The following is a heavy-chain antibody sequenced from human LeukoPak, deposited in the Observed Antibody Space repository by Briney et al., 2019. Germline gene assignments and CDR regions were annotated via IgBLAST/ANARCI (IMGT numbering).Heavy chain of an antibody. CDR2: IWYDGTTK. Sequence: GGSLRLSCAASRFSFSNYGMHWVRQAPGQGLEWVAVIWYDGTTKYYADSVKGRFTISRDNSDNTLYLQINSVRTEDTAMYYCARTSVYFGSGTGTYIDYWGQGTLVTVSS. V-gene: IGHV3-33*01. CDR3: ARTSVYFGSGTGTYIDY. CDR1: RFSFSNYG. D-gene: IGHD3-10*01. J-gene: IGHJ4*02.